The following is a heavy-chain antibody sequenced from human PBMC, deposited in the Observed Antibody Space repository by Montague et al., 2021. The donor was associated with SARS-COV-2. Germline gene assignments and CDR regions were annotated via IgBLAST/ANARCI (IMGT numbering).Heavy chain of an antibody. CDR2: VNHSGNT. Sequence: SETLSLTCTALGGSFSNYYWSWIRQPPGKGLEWIGEVNHSGNTNYNPSLRSRVSISADTSKSQFSLRLTSVTAADSARYYCARNMAYWGQGVLVTV. D-gene: IGHD2/OR15-2a*01. J-gene: IGHJ4*02. CDR3: ARNMAY. CDR1: GGSFSNYY. V-gene: IGHV4-34*01.